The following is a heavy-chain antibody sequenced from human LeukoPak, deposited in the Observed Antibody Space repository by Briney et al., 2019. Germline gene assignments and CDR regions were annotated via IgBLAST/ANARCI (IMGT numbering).Heavy chain of an antibody. CDR1: GYSFTSYW. J-gene: IGHJ4*02. V-gene: IGHV5-51*01. CDR2: IYPGDSYI. CDR3: ARTYYSDSSGYALDY. Sequence: GESLKISCKDSGYSFTSYWIGWVRQMPGKGLEWMGIIYPGDSYIRFSPSLQGQVTISADKSISTAYLQWSSLKASDTAMYYCARTYYSDSSGYALDYWGQGTLVTVSS. D-gene: IGHD3-22*01.